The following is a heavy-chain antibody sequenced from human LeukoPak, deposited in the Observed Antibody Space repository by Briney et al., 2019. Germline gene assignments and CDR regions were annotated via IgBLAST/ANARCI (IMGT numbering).Heavy chain of an antibody. CDR2: IWNDGSNK. CDR1: GFSFSSYG. V-gene: IGHV3-33*06. D-gene: IGHD3-22*01. CDR3: AKGSWLSFEGNFDY. Sequence: PGRSLRLSCAASGFSFSSYGMHWVRQAPGKGLEWVAVIWNDGSNKYYADSVKGRFTISRDNSKNTLYLQMNSLRAEDTAVYYCAKGSWLSFEGNFDYWGQGTLVTVSS. J-gene: IGHJ4*02.